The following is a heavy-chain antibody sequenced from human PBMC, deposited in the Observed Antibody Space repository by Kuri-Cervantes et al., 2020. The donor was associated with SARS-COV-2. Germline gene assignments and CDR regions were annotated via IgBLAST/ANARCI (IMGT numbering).Heavy chain of an antibody. V-gene: IGHV3-23*01. J-gene: IGHJ2*01. CDR3: AKQPGFVSRYFDL. CDR2: ISGSGGST. Sequence: GESLKISCAASGFTFSSYAMSWVRQAPGKGLEWVSAISGSGGSTYYADSVKGRFTISRDNSKSTLYLQMNSLRAEDTAVYYCAKQPGFVSRYFDLWGRGTLVTVSS. CDR1: GFTFSSYA.